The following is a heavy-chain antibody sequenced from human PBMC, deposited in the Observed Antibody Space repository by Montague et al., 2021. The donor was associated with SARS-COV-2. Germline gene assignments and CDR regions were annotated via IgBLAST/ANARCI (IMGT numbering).Heavy chain of an antibody. CDR2: IYYSGGT. Sequence: SETLSLTCTVSGGAIISSIYYWGWIRQPPGKGLEWIGSIYYSGGTYYNPSLKSRVTISVDTSKNQFSLKLSSVTAADTAVYYCARLDSDITIFGVVRGYFDLWGRGTLVTVSS. V-gene: IGHV4-39*01. CDR3: ARLDSDITIFGVVRGYFDL. J-gene: IGHJ2*01. CDR1: GGAIISSIYY. D-gene: IGHD3-3*01.